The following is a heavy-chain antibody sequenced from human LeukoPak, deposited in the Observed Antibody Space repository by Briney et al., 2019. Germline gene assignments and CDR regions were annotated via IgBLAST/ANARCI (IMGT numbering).Heavy chain of an antibody. CDR3: ARVGDYYDTRGFSSDAFDI. J-gene: IGHJ3*02. CDR2: IRTRAKGYTT. Sequence: GGPLRLSCAASRFTFSDHYMDWVRQAPGKGLEWVARIRTRAKGYTTQYAPSVRDRFSISRDDSTNSVYLQMNSLKTEDTVVYFCARVGDYYDTRGFSSDAFDIWGLGTMVTVAS. CDR1: RFTFSDHY. D-gene: IGHD3-22*01. V-gene: IGHV3-72*01.